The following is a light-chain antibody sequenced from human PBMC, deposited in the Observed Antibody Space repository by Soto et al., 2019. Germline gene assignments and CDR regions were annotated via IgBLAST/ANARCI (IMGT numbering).Light chain of an antibody. J-gene: IGLJ2*01. CDR3: SSYACSNNLV. V-gene: IGLV2-8*01. Sequence: QSALTQPPSASGSPGQSVTISCTGTSSDVGGYNYVSWYQQHPGKAPKLMIYEVSKRPSGVPDRFSGSKSGNTASLTVSGLQAEDEADYYCSSYACSNNLVFGGGTKVT. CDR1: SSDVGGYNY. CDR2: EVS.